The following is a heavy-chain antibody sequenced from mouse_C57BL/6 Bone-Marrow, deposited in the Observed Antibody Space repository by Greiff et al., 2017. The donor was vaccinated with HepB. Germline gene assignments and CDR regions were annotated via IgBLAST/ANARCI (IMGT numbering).Heavy chain of an antibody. Sequence: VQLQESGAELVRPGTSVKMSCKASGYTFTNYWIGWAKQRPGHGLEWIGDIYPGGGYTNYNEKFKGKATLTADKSSNTAYMQFSSLTSEDSAIYYCARRYGRDAMDYWGQGTSVTVSS. CDR2: IYPGGGYT. V-gene: IGHV1-63*01. CDR3: ARRYGRDAMDY. J-gene: IGHJ4*01. D-gene: IGHD1-1*01. CDR1: GYTFTNYW.